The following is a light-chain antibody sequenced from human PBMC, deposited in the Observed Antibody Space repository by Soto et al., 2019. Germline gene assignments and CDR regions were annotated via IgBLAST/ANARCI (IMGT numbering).Light chain of an antibody. CDR2: AAS. Sequence: IQMTQSPSSLSASVRDRFTITCRASQDIGNDLGWYQQKPGKAPNHLIYAASSFRSGVPSRFSGSGSGTHFTLTINSLQAEDSATYFCLQDYTYPWTFGQGTKVEIK. J-gene: IGKJ1*01. CDR1: QDIGND. V-gene: IGKV1-6*02. CDR3: LQDYTYPWT.